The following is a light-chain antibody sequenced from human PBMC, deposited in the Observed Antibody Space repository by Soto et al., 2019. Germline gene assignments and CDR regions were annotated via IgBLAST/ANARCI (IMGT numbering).Light chain of an antibody. CDR3: ASYTTARIRV. CDR2: DVS. Sequence: QSALTQPASVSASPGQSITISCTGTSSDIGAYNSVSWYQQLPGKAPQLMIYDVSFRPSRISSRFSGSKFGNTASLTISGLRPDDDADYYCASYTTARIRVFGGGTKVTVL. V-gene: IGLV2-14*03. CDR1: SSDIGAYNS. J-gene: IGLJ2*01.